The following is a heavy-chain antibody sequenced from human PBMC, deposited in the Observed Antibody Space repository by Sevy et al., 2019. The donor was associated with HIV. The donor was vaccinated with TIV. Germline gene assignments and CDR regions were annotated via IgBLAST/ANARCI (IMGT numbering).Heavy chain of an antibody. CDR3: AKEGRGYHGSGSSDY. J-gene: IGHJ4*02. V-gene: IGHV3-23*01. CDR2: ISGSGDST. D-gene: IGHD3-10*01. Sequence: GGSLRLSCAASGFTFSSYAMSWVRQAPGKGLEWVSVISGSGDSTYYVDSVKGRFTISRDNSKNTLYLQMNSLRAEDTAIYYCAKEGRGYHGSGSSDYWGQGALVTVSS. CDR1: GFTFSSYA.